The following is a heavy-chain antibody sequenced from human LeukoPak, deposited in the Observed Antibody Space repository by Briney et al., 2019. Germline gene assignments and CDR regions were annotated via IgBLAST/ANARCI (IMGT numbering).Heavy chain of an antibody. V-gene: IGHV1-2*02. CDR2: INPNSGGT. Sequence: ASVKVSCKASGYTFTGYYMHWVRQAPGQGLEWMGWINPNSGGTNYAQKFQGRVTMTRDTSISTAYMELSRLRSDDTAVYHCARESDITMVRADAFDIWGQGTMVTVSS. CDR1: GYTFTGYY. CDR3: ARESDITMVRADAFDI. J-gene: IGHJ3*02. D-gene: IGHD3-10*01.